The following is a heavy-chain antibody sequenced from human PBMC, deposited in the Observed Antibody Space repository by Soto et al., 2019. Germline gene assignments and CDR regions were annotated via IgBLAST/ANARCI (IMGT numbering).Heavy chain of an antibody. V-gene: IGHV3-23*01. J-gene: IGHJ4*02. CDR3: AKRTFIAVAGTLDY. CDR2: ISGSGGST. CDR1: GFTFSSYA. D-gene: IGHD6-19*01. Sequence: PGGSLRLSCAASGFTFSSYAMSWVRQAPGKGLEWVSAISGSGGSTYYADSVKGRFTISRDNSKNTLYLQMNSLRAEDTAVYYCAKRTFIAVAGTLDYWGQGTPVTVPS.